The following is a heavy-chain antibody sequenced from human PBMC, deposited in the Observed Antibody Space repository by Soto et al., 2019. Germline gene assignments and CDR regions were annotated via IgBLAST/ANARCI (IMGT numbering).Heavy chain of an antibody. CDR1: GFIVSTNY. V-gene: IGHV3-53*01. CDR3: ARVFDAFDI. Sequence: EVQLVESGGGLIQPGGSLRLSCAASGFIVSTNYMTWVRQAPGKGLECVSVIYTGGSTYCADSVKGRLTISRDNSKNTLYLQMNSLRAEDTAVYYCARVFDAFDIWDQGTMVTVSS. J-gene: IGHJ3*02. CDR2: IYTGGST.